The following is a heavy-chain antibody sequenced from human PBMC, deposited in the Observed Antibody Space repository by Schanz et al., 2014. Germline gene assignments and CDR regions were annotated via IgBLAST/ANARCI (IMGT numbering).Heavy chain of an antibody. CDR1: GGSINSYY. J-gene: IGHJ6*02. D-gene: IGHD2-21*01. CDR3: TRHDNVPVIGNGMAV. Sequence: QVPLQESGPGLVKPSETLSLTCTVSGGSINSYYWTWIRQPPGKGLEWIGYIYYSGSTNYNPSLRSRVTILVDTSKNQFSLKLYSVTAADTAVYYCTRHDNVPVIGNGMAVWGQGTTVTVSS. V-gene: IGHV4-59*01. CDR2: IYYSGST.